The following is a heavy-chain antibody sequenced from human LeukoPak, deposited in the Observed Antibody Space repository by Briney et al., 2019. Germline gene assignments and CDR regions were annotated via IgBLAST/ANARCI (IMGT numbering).Heavy chain of an antibody. CDR1: GGSISSYY. D-gene: IGHD6-6*01. CDR2: IYTSGST. CDR3: ARGIAARLYYYYYMDV. Sequence: SETLSLTCPVSGGSISSYYWSWIRQPAGKGLEWIGRIYTSGSTNYNPSLKSRVTMSVDTPKNQFSLKLSSVTAADTAVYYCARGIAARLYYYYYMDVWGKGTTVTVSS. V-gene: IGHV4-4*07. J-gene: IGHJ6*03.